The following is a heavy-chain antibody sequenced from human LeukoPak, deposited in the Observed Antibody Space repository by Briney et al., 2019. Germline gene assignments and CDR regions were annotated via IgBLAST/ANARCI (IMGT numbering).Heavy chain of an antibody. J-gene: IGHJ3*02. Sequence: TLETLSLTCTVSGGSISRYYLSWIRQPPGKGLEWIGYIYYSGSTNYNPSLKSRVTISVDTSKNQFSLKLSSVTAADTAVYYCARVVLVGDAFDIWGQGTMVTVSS. CDR2: IYYSGST. CDR3: ARVVLVGDAFDI. CDR1: GGSISRYY. V-gene: IGHV4-59*01.